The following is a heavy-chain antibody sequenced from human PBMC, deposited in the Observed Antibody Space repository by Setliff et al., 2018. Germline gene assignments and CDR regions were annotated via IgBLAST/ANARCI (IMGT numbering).Heavy chain of an antibody. J-gene: IGHJ3*02. D-gene: IGHD2-15*01. CDR2: MNPNSGNT. CDR3: VRGGRAMGYCSGGTCLENAFDI. Sequence: ASVKVSCKASGYTFTSDDINWVRQATGQGLEWMGWMNPNSGNTGYAQKFQGRVNMTRNTSMSTAYMELSSLRSEDTAIYYCVRGGRAMGYCSGGTCLENAFDIWGQGTMVTVSS. CDR1: GYTFTSDD. V-gene: IGHV1-8*02.